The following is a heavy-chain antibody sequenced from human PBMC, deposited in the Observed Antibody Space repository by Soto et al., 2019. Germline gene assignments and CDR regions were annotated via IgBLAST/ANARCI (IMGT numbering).Heavy chain of an antibody. D-gene: IGHD4-17*01. CDR3: ARDSHYGDYEDWFDP. V-gene: IGHV1-18*04. CDR1: GDTFTSYY. J-gene: IGHJ5*02. CDR2: ISAYNGNT. Sequence: ASVKVSCKAPGDTFTSYYMHWVRQAPGQGLEWMGWISAYNGNTNYAQKLQGRVTMTTDTSTSTAYMELRSLRSDDTAVYYCARDSHYGDYEDWFDPWGQGTLVTVSS.